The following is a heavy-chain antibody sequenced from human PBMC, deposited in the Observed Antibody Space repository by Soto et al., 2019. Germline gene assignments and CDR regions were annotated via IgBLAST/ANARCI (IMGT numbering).Heavy chain of an antibody. CDR1: GFTVSSNY. V-gene: IGHV3-53*04. CDR3: AREGIRGAFDI. CDR2: IYSGGST. Sequence: GGSLILSCAASGFTVSSNYMSWVRQAPGKGLEWVSVIYSGGSTYYADSVKGRFTISRHNSKNTLYLQMNSLRAEDTAVYYCAREGIRGAFDIWGQGTMVTVSS. J-gene: IGHJ3*02. D-gene: IGHD5-18*01.